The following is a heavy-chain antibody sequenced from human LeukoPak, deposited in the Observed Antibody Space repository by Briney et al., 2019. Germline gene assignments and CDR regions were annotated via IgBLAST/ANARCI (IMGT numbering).Heavy chain of an antibody. CDR1: GFTFSNYW. Sequence: SGRSLRLSCAASGFTFSNYWMHWVRQAPGKGLVWASRINSDGSSTSYADSVKGRFTISRDNAKNTLYLQMNSLRAEDTAVYYCARVSSGSYFGYYYYYMDVWGKGTTVTVSS. CDR2: INSDGSST. CDR3: ARVSSGSYFGYYYYYMDV. D-gene: IGHD1-26*01. J-gene: IGHJ6*03. V-gene: IGHV3-74*01.